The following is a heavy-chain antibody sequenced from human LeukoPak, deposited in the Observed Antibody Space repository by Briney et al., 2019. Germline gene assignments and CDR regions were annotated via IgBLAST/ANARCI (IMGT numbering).Heavy chain of an antibody. V-gene: IGHV3-23*01. Sequence: GGSLRLSCAASRFTFSSYAMSWVRQAPGKGLEWVSAISGSGGSTYYADSVKGRFTISRDNSKNTLYLQMNSLRAEDTAVYYCAKGTGIVGATSDAFDIWGQGTMVTVSS. J-gene: IGHJ3*02. CDR3: AKGTGIVGATSDAFDI. CDR2: ISGSGGST. D-gene: IGHD1-26*01. CDR1: RFTFSSYA.